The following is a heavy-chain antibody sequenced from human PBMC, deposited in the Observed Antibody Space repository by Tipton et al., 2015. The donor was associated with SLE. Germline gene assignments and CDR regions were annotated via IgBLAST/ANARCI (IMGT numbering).Heavy chain of an antibody. CDR1: GYSITSNYD. CDR2: IPYGGTA. J-gene: IGHJ5*02. CDR3: VRLSAAAGTKWFDP. D-gene: IGHD6-13*01. V-gene: IGHV4-38-2*02. Sequence: TLSLTCTVSGYSITSNYDWGWIRQPPEKGLEWIGSIPYGGTAYYNPSLKSRLILSLDTSKNQFSLRLSSVTAADTAVYYCVRLSAAAGTKWFDPWGQGILVTVSS.